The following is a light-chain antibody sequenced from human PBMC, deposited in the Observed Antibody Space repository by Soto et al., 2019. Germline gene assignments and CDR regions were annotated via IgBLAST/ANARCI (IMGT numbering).Light chain of an antibody. J-gene: IGKJ4*01. V-gene: IGKV3-20*01. CDR1: QSVSSSY. CDR3: PQYGSSPPLT. Sequence: EIVLTQSPGTLSLPPGERATLSCRASQSVSSSYLAWYQQKPGQAPRLLIYGASSRATGIPDRFSGSGSGTDFTLTISRLEPEDFAVYYCPQYGSSPPLTFGGGTKVDIK. CDR2: GAS.